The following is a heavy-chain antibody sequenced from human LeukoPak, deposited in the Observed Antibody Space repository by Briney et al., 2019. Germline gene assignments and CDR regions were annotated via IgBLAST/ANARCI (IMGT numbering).Heavy chain of an antibody. D-gene: IGHD2-21*02. CDR1: GGTFSSYT. Sequence: SVKVSCKASGGTFSSYTISWVRQAPGQGLEWMGRIIPILGIANYAQKFQGRVTITADKSTSTAYMELSSLRSEDTAVYYCARRGRIVMVTAIPKDDAFDIWGQGTMVTVSS. J-gene: IGHJ3*02. V-gene: IGHV1-69*02. CDR2: IIPILGIA. CDR3: ARRGRIVMVTAIPKDDAFDI.